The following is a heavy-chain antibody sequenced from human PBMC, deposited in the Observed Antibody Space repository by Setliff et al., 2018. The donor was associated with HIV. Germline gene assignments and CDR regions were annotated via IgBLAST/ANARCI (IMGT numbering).Heavy chain of an antibody. V-gene: IGHV4-34*01. D-gene: IGHD3-3*01. CDR1: GGSFSGYY. Sequence: PSETLSLTCAVYGGSFSGYYWSWIRQPPGKGLEWIGEINHSGSTNYNPSLKSRVTTSVDTSKNQFSLKLSSVIAADTAVYYCARIFGDQGYYYGMDVWGQGTTVTVSS. CDR2: INHSGST. CDR3: ARIFGDQGYYYGMDV. J-gene: IGHJ6*02.